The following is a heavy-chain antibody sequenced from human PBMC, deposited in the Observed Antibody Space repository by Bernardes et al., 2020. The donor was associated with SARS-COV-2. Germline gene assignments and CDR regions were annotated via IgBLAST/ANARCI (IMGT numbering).Heavy chain of an antibody. Sequence: ASVKVSCQASGYTFTGYYMHWVRQAPAKGLAWMGWINPNRGSKNYAHKLQGWVTMTRDTSISTDYMELSRLRSDDTAVYYCARAGSYGYYYYYGMDVWGQGTTVTVSS. D-gene: IGHD1-26*01. CDR3: ARAGSYGYYYYYGMDV. CDR1: GYTFTGYY. CDR2: INPNRGSK. V-gene: IGHV1-2*04. J-gene: IGHJ6*02.